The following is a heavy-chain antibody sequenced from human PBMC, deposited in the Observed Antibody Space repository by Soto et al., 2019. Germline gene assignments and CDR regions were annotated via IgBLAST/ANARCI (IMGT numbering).Heavy chain of an antibody. CDR2: ILYSGTT. J-gene: IGHJ6*02. CDR1: GDSIKRDDYY. V-gene: IGHV4-30-4*01. CDR3: ARDGGPLYYGMDF. D-gene: IGHD3-10*01. Sequence: QVQLQESGPGLVKPSQTLSLTCTVSGDSIKRDDYYWSWIRQPPGKGLEWIGYILYSGTTYYNPSLKSRLIISLDTSKNQFSLNLTSVTAADTAVYYCARDGGPLYYGMDFWDQGTTVTVSS.